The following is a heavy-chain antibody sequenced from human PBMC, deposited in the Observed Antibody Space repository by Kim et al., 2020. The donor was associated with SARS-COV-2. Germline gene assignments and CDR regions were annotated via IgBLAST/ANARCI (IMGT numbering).Heavy chain of an antibody. CDR3: TQGVDTGY. J-gene: IGHJ4*02. D-gene: IGHD5-18*01. Sequence: GGTTDYAAPVKGRFTISRDDSKNTLYLQMNSLKTEDTAVYYCTQGVDTGYWGQGTLVTVSS. CDR2: GGTT. V-gene: IGHV3-15*01.